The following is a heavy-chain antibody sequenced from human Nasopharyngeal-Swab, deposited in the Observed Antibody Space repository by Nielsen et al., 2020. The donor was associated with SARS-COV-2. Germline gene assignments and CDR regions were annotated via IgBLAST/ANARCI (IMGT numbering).Heavy chain of an antibody. Sequence: WIRQPRGKGLEWIGSIYYSGSTYYNPSLKSRVTISVDTSKNQFSLKLSSVTAADTAVYYCARGFRTPIVVVVAACCPAHGGNWFDPWGQGTLVTVSS. CDR3: ARGFRTPIVVVVAACCPAHGGNWFDP. D-gene: IGHD2-15*01. CDR2: IYYSGST. V-gene: IGHV4-39*07. J-gene: IGHJ5*02.